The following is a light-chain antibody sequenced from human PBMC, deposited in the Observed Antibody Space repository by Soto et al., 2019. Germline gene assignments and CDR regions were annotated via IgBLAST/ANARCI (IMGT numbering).Light chain of an antibody. CDR2: GAS. CDR1: QGINHY. J-gene: IGKJ3*01. CDR3: QQYNSGPNT. V-gene: IGKV1-27*01. Sequence: IQMTQSPSSLSASVGDRVTITCRASQGINHYLAWYQQIPGKVPKLLIYGASTLHLGVPSRFSGSGSGTDFTLTISSLQPEDVATYYCQQYNSGPNTFGTGTKVDIK.